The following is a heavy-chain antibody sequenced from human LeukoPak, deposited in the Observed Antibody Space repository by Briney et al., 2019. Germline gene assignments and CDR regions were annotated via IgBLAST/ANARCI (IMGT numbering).Heavy chain of an antibody. CDR1: SDSISSSSYL. V-gene: IGHV4-39*01. CDR3: ARRHYGSGNIDS. CDR2: IYSNGHI. J-gene: IGHJ4*02. Sequence: SETLSLTCSVSSDSISSSSYLWVWVRQPPGKGLGWIGDIYSNGHISYNPSLKSRAAISVDTSKNQFSLNLSSVTAADTALYYCARRHYGSGNIDSWGQGTLVTVSS. D-gene: IGHD3-10*01.